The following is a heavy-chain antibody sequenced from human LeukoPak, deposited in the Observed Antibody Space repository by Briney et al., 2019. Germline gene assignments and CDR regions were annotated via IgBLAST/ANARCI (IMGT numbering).Heavy chain of an antibody. J-gene: IGHJ5*02. CDR2: IYPGDSDT. CDR3: ARHLVGDLSSPMFDP. V-gene: IGHV5-51*01. CDR1: GYSFTNYW. Sequence: HGESLKISCKGSGYSFTNYWIAWVRQMPGKGLEWMGIIYPGDSDTKYSPSFEGQVTFSADKSISTAYLQWSSLRASDTAMYYCARHLVGDLSSPMFDPWGQGTLVTVSS. D-gene: IGHD3-16*02.